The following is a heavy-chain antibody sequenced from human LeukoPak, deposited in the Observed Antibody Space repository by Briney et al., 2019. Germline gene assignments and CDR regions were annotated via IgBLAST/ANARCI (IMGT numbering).Heavy chain of an antibody. D-gene: IGHD6-13*01. CDR2: IYYSGST. J-gene: IGHJ4*02. V-gene: IGHV4-59*08. Sequence: RTSETLPLTCTVSGGSISSYYWSWIRQPPGKGLEWIGYIYYSGSTNYNPSLQSRVTISVDTSKNQFSLKLSSVTAADTAVYYCARGSGASWFYWGQGALVTVSS. CDR1: GGSISSYY. CDR3: ARGSGASWFY.